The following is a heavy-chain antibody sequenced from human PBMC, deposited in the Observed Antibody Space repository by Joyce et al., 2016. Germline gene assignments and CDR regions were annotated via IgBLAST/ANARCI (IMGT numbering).Heavy chain of an antibody. Sequence: QLVASGGGLIQPGGSLKLSCVGSGFIVTGTAMIWVRQATGKGLEWVSLIYSGGDTFYADSVKGRFTVSRDNSKNTRDLQMNSLRGEDTAVYYCARETPLYTFGTDWGQGILVTVSS. CDR3: ARETPLYTFGTD. D-gene: IGHD3/OR15-3a*01. V-gene: IGHV3-53*01. CDR1: GFIVTGTA. CDR2: IYSGGDT. J-gene: IGHJ4*02.